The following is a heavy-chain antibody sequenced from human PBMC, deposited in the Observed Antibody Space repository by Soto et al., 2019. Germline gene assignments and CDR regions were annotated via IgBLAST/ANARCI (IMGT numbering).Heavy chain of an antibody. CDR3: ARGGSSSSWGTYYYYGMDV. CDR1: GGSISSYY. J-gene: IGHJ6*02. Sequence: QVQLQESGPGLVKPSETLSLTCTVSGGSISSYYWSWIRQPAGKGLEWIGRIYTSGSTNYNPSLKSRVTMSVDTSKNQFSLKLSSVTAADTAVYYCARGGSSSSWGTYYYYGMDVWGQGTTVTVSS. D-gene: IGHD6-6*01. V-gene: IGHV4-4*07. CDR2: IYTSGST.